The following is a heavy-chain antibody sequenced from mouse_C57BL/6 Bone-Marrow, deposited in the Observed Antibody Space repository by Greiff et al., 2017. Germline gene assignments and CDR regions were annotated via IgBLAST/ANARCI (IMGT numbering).Heavy chain of an antibody. CDR1: GFTFSDYG. CDR3: ARKISYYYGSSYWYFDV. Sequence: EVKLMESGGGLVKPGGSLKLSCAASGFTFSDYGMHWVRQAPEKGLEWVAYISSGSSTIYYADTVKGRFTISRDNAKNTLFLQMTSLRSEDTAMYYCARKISYYYGSSYWYFDVWGTGTTVTVSS. D-gene: IGHD1-1*01. J-gene: IGHJ1*03. V-gene: IGHV5-17*01. CDR2: ISSGSSTI.